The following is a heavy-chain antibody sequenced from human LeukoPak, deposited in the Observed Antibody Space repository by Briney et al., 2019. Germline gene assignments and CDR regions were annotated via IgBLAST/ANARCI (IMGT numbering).Heavy chain of an antibody. CDR1: GYSFTSYW. J-gene: IGHJ4*02. D-gene: IGHD2-8*01. CDR2: IYPGDSDT. V-gene: IGHV5-51*01. Sequence: GESLKISCKGSGYSFTSYWIGWVRQMPGKGLEWMGIIYPGDSDTRYSPSFQGPVTISADKSISTTYLQWRSLKASDTAMYYCARRSCTNGVCPVGFDYWGQGTLVTVSS. CDR3: ARRSCTNGVCPVGFDY.